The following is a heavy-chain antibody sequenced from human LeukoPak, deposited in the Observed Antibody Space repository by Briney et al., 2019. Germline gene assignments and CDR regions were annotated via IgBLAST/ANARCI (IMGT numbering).Heavy chain of an antibody. D-gene: IGHD5-18*01. V-gene: IGHV1-18*01. J-gene: IGHJ4*02. Sequence: ASVKVSCKASGYTFTSYGITWVRQAPGQGLEWMGWISAYNGNTNYAQNLQGRVTITTDTSTSTACMELRSLRSDDTAVYYCAREAAGDSHGYSRTDYWGQGTLVSVSS. CDR3: AREAAGDSHGYSRTDY. CDR1: GYTFTSYG. CDR2: ISAYNGNT.